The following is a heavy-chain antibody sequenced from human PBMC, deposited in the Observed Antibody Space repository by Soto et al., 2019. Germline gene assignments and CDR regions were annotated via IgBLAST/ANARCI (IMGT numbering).Heavy chain of an antibody. CDR1: GFTFSSYS. V-gene: IGHV3-30-3*01. J-gene: IGHJ3*02. CDR3: ARVTGSLRTGAFDI. Sequence: GGSQRLSSGASGFTFSSYSMHWVRQAPGKGLEWVAVISYDGSNKYYADSVKGRFTISRDNSKNTLYLQMNSLRAEDTAVYYCARVTGSLRTGAFDIWGQGTMVTVS. CDR2: ISYDGSNK. D-gene: IGHD2-15*01.